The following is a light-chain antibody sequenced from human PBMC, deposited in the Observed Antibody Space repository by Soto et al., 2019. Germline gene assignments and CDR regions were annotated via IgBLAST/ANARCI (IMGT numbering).Light chain of an antibody. CDR1: QSVSIH. J-gene: IGKJ5*01. V-gene: IGKV3-15*01. CDR2: DTS. Sequence: ETVMTQSPGTLSVSLGERATLSCRASQSVSIHLAWYQQKPGQAPRLLIYDTSTRATGIPARFSGSGSGTEITLTISSLQSEDLAVYYCQQYSNWPPITFGQGTRLDIK. CDR3: QQYSNWPPIT.